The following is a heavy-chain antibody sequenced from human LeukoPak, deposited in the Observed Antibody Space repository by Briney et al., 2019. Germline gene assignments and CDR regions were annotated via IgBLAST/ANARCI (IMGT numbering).Heavy chain of an antibody. CDR2: IVVGSGNT. V-gene: IGHV1-58*02. CDR1: GFTFTSSA. J-gene: IGHJ4*02. Sequence: ASVKVSCKASGFTFTSSAMQWVRQARGQRLEWIGWIVVGSGNTNYAQKFQERVTITRDMSTSTAYMELSSLRSEDTAVYYCAAVPGYYGSGSSLDYWGQGTLVTVSS. CDR3: AAVPGYYGSGSSLDY. D-gene: IGHD3-10*01.